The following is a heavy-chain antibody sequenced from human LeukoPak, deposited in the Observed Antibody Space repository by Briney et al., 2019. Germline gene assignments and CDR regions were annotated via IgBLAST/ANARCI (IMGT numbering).Heavy chain of an antibody. D-gene: IGHD2/OR15-2a*01. CDR3: ARGSRRSSFLYMDV. CDR1: GYTFTGYY. Sequence: ASVKVSCKASGYTFTGYYMHWVRQAPGQGPEWMGWINPNSGGTNYAQKFQGRVTMTRDTSISTAYMELSRLRSDDTAVYYCARGSRRSSFLYMDVWGKGTTVTVSS. J-gene: IGHJ6*03. CDR2: INPNSGGT. V-gene: IGHV1-2*02.